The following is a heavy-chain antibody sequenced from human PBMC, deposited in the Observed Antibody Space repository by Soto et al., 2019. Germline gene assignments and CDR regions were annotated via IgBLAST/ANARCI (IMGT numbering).Heavy chain of an antibody. CDR3: ARHQFDRSCYYLALGLDV. CDR1: GGSIGSDY. D-gene: IGHD3-22*01. CDR2: IYYTGST. V-gene: IGHV4-59*08. Sequence: SETLSLTYTVSGGSIGSDYWSWIRQPPGKGLEWIGHIYYTGSTNYNPSLKGRVTMSIDTSENQFSLKLRSGTAADTAVYYCARHQFDRSCYYLALGLDVCGQGTTGTVSS. J-gene: IGHJ6*02.